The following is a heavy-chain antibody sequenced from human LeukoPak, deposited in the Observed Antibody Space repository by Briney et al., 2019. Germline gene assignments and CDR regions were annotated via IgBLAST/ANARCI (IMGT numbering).Heavy chain of an antibody. D-gene: IGHD6-6*01. CDR3: ARCIAARPDYYYGMDV. J-gene: IGHJ6*02. CDR2: INPSGGST. V-gene: IGHV1-46*01. CDR1: GYTFTSYY. Sequence: ASVKVSCKASGYTFTSYYMHWVRQAPGQGLEWVGIINPSGGSTSYAQKFQGRVTMTRDTSTSTVYMELSSLRSEDTAVYYCARCIAARPDYYYGMDVWGQGTTVTVSS.